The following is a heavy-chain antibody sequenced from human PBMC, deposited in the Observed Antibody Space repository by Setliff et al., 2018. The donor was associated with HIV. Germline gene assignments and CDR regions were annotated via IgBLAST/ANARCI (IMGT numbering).Heavy chain of an antibody. D-gene: IGHD3-10*01. V-gene: IGHV1-24*01. J-gene: IGHJ4*02. CDR1: GYTLTEVS. Sequence: ASVKVSCKISGYTLTEVSMHWVRQAPGKGLEWMGRVDPQDGETKYAEKFQGRVTITADTPTGTSVMELSSLTSEDTAVYYCATSGTYYYGSGTYHASAFWGQGTLVTVSS. CDR2: VDPQDGET. CDR3: ATSGTYYYGSGTYHASAF.